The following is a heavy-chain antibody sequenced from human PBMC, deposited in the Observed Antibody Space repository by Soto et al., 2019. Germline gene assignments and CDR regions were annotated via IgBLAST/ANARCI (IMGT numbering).Heavy chain of an antibody. Sequence: SQTLSLTCAISGDSVSSNSAAWNWIRQSPSRGLEWLGRTYYRSKWYNDYAVSVKSRITINPDTSKNQFSLQLNSVTPEDTAVFYCARHSSGWYQFDNWFDRWGQGTLVTVYS. D-gene: IGHD6-19*01. CDR3: ARHSSGWYQFDNWFDR. V-gene: IGHV6-1*01. CDR2: TYYRSKWYN. CDR1: GDSVSSNSAA. J-gene: IGHJ5*02.